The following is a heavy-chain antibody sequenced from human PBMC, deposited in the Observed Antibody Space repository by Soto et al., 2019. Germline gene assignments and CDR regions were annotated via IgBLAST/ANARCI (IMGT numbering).Heavy chain of an antibody. CDR1: GYTFTSYG. Sequence: QVQLVQSGAEVKKPGASVKVSCKASGYTFTSYGISWVRQAPGQGLEWMGWISANNGNTNYAQKLQGRVTMTTHTSTSIANMELRGLRSDDTGVYYCARSWSYGPGNGFDPWGQGTLVTGSS. J-gene: IGHJ5*02. CDR2: ISANNGNT. CDR3: ARSWSYGPGNGFDP. D-gene: IGHD5-18*01. V-gene: IGHV1-18*01.